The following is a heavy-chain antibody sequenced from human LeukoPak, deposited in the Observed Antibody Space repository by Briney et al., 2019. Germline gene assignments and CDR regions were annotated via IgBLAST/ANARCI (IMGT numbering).Heavy chain of an antibody. V-gene: IGHV3-23*01. CDR1: GFIFDTHT. CDR3: VRRAAVRGMDF. Sequence: SGGSLRLSCTASGFIFDTHTLTWVRQAPGKGLEWVASISGSGDSTNHGDSVKGRFTISRDNFKRTVHLEMSNLRADDTAMYYCVRRAAVRGMDFWGLGTTVIVSS. D-gene: IGHD1-14*01. CDR2: ISGSGDST. J-gene: IGHJ6*02.